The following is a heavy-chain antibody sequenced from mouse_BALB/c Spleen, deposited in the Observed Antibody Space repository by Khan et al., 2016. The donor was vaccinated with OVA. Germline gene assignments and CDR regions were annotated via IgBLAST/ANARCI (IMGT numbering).Heavy chain of an antibody. CDR2: IDYSGNT. J-gene: IGHJ3*01. CDR1: GYSITSEYA. Sequence: EVQLQESGPGLVKPSLSLSLTCTVTGYSITSEYAWNWIRQFPGNKLEWMGYIDYSGNTRFNPSLKSRTSITRDTFKNQFFLQLNSVTAEDTANYYCARKDYYDYDPFPYWGQGTLVTVSA. CDR3: ARKDYYDYDPFPY. D-gene: IGHD2-4*01. V-gene: IGHV3-2*02.